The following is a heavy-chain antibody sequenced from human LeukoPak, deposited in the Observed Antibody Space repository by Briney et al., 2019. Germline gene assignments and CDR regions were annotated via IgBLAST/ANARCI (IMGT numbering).Heavy chain of an antibody. J-gene: IGHJ5*02. CDR2: IYYSGNT. CDR1: GGSISNNNYY. D-gene: IGHD1-1*01. Sequence: SETLSLSCTVSGGSISNNNYYWGWIRQPPGKGLEWIGTIYYSGNTYYNPSLKSQVTISVDTSKSQFSLKLSSMTAADTAVYYCARFGTTGTTLDPWGQGTLVAVSS. V-gene: IGHV4-39*07. CDR3: ARFGTTGTTLDP.